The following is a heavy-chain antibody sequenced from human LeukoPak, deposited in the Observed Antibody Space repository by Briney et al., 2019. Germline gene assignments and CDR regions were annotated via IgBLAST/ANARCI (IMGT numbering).Heavy chain of an antibody. CDR1: GGTFSSYA. D-gene: IGHD6-19*01. Sequence: GASVKVSCTASGGTFSSYAISWVRQAPGQGLEWMGGIIPIFGTANYAQKFQGRVTITADESTSTAYMELSSLRSEDTAVYYCARDRAPQWLVRDAFDIWGQGTMVTVSS. J-gene: IGHJ3*02. V-gene: IGHV1-69*13. CDR2: IIPIFGTA. CDR3: ARDRAPQWLVRDAFDI.